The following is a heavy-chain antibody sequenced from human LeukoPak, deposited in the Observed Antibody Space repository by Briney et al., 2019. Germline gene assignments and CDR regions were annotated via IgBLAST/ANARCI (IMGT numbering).Heavy chain of an antibody. J-gene: IGHJ6*03. V-gene: IGHV3-53*01. CDR2: IYSGGNT. CDR1: GFTFSSYA. CDR3: ARAQWRTYSYYYMDV. Sequence: GGSLRLSCAASGFTFSSYAMSWVRQAPGKGLEWISVIYSGGNTYYADSVKGRFTISRDDSKNTLYLQMNSLRAEDTAIYYCARAQWRTYSYYYMDVWGKGTTVTVSS. D-gene: IGHD6-19*01.